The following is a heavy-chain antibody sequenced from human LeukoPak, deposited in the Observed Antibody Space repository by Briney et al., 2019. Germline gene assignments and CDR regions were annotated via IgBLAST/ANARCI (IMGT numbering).Heavy chain of an antibody. CDR3: ARDPSRGYTYGYGDY. Sequence: GGSLGLSCAASGFTFSNYWMNWVRQPPGKGLEGVANIMRDGSEIYYVDSVEGRFTISRDNAKNSLYLQMNILRAEDTAVYYCARDPSRGYTYGYGDYWGQGTLVTVSS. V-gene: IGHV3-7*01. J-gene: IGHJ4*02. CDR2: IMRDGSEI. CDR1: GFTFSNYW. D-gene: IGHD5-18*01.